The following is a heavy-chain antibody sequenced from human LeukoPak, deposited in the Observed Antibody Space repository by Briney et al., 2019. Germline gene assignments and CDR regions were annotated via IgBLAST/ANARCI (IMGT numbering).Heavy chain of an antibody. J-gene: IGHJ6*02. D-gene: IGHD2-2*01. CDR2: IYYSGST. CDR3: ARVYCSSTSCHYGMDV. CDR1: GGSISSYY. V-gene: IGHV4-59*01. Sequence: SSETLSLTCTVSGGSISSYYWSWIRQPPGKGLEWIGYIYYSGSTNYNPSLKSRVTISVDTSKNQFSLKLSSVTAADTAVYYCARVYCSSTSCHYGMDVWGQGTTVTVSS.